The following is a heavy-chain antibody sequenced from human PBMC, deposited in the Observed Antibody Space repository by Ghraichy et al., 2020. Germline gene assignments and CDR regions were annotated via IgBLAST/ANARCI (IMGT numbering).Heavy chain of an antibody. Sequence: SETLSLTCTVSGGSISSGGYYWSWIRQHPGKGLEWIGYIYYSGSTYYNPSLKSRVTISVDTSKNQFSLKLSSVTAADTAVYYCARFYDPTDVGYCSSTSCYAGAFDIWGQGTMVTVSS. CDR2: IYYSGST. CDR3: ARFYDPTDVGYCSSTSCYAGAFDI. D-gene: IGHD2-2*01. J-gene: IGHJ3*02. CDR1: GGSISSGGYY. V-gene: IGHV4-31*03.